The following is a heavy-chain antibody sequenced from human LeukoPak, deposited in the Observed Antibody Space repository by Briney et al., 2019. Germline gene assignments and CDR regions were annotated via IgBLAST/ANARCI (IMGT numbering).Heavy chain of an antibody. D-gene: IGHD2-2*01. V-gene: IGHV1-69*04. Sequence: GASVKDSCKASGGTFSSYAISWVRQAPGQGLEWMGRIIPIFGIANYAQKFQGRVTITADKSTSTAYMELSSLRSEDTAVYYCASDIVVVPAAMGYYGMDVWGQGTTVTVSS. CDR1: GGTFSSYA. J-gene: IGHJ6*02. CDR3: ASDIVVVPAAMGYYGMDV. CDR2: IIPIFGIA.